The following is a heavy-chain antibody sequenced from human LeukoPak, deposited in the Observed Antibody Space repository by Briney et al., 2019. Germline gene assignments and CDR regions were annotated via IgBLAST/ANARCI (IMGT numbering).Heavy chain of an antibody. CDR1: GYTFLNHG. J-gene: IGHJ4*02. CDR2: ICAYNGDT. Sequence: ASVKVSFTASGYTFLNHGITWVRQAPGQGLEWMGWICAYNGDTHYARNLQGRVTMTTDTSTSTAYMELRNLRSDDTAVYFCARDPTNTSGYYAYFDYWGQGTLVTVSS. V-gene: IGHV1-18*01. CDR3: ARDPTNTSGYYAYFDY. D-gene: IGHD5-12*01.